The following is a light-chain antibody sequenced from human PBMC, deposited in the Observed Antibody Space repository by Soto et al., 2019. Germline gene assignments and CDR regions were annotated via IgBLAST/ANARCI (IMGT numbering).Light chain of an antibody. CDR1: SSNIGAGHD. V-gene: IGLV1-40*01. Sequence: QAVVTQPPSVSGAPGQRVTISCTGSSSNIGAGHDVHWYQQLPGTAPKLLIYDNSNRPSGVPDRFSGSKSGTSASLAITGLQAEDEADYYCQSYDSSLSGSRVFGGGTKLTVL. J-gene: IGLJ2*01. CDR2: DNS. CDR3: QSYDSSLSGSRV.